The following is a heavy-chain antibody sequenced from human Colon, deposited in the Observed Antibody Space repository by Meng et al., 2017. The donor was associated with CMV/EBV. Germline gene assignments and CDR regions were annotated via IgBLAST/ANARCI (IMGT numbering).Heavy chain of an antibody. V-gene: IGHV2-5*01. Sequence: SGATLVKPTQTITLTCTFSGFSLSTSGGGVGWIRQPPGKALEWLALIYWNDDKRYSPSLKSRLTITKDTSKNQVVLTMTNMDPVDTATYYCAHSGRDSSGSYYFDYWGQGTLVTVSS. J-gene: IGHJ4*02. D-gene: IGHD3-22*01. CDR2: IYWNDDK. CDR3: AHSGRDSSGSYYFDY. CDR1: GFSLSTSGGG.